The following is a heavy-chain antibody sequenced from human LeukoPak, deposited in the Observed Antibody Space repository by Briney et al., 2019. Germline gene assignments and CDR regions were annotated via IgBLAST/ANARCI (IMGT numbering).Heavy chain of an antibody. J-gene: IGHJ6*03. D-gene: IGHD3-10*01. CDR1: GYTFTSYG. CDR3: ASRYYGSGNYYYYYMDV. CDR2: INPNSGGT. Sequence: ASVKVSCKASGYTFTSYGISWVRQAPGQGLEWMGWINPNSGGTNYAQKLQGRVTMTTDTSTSTAYMELRSLRSDDTAVYYCASRYYGSGNYYYYYMDVWGKGTTVTVSS. V-gene: IGHV1-18*01.